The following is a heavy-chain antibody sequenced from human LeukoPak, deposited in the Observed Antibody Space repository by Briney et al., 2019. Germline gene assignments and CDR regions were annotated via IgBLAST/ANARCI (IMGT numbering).Heavy chain of an antibody. CDR2: ISSGTSFI. CDR3: AKELRYFALYYYMDV. CDR1: GFPFSSYS. V-gene: IGHV3-21*01. D-gene: IGHD3-9*01. Sequence: PGGPLRLSCAAPGFPFSSYSMNWFRQATGKGLERRSSISSGTSFIYYADSVKGRFTISRDNAKNSLYLQMNSLRAEDTAVYYCAKELRYFALYYYMDVWGKGTTVTVSS. J-gene: IGHJ6*03.